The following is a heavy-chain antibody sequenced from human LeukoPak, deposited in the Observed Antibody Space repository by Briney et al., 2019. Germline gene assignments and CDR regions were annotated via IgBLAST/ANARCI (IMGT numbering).Heavy chain of an antibody. V-gene: IGHV3-64D*09. J-gene: IGHJ3*02. CDR3: VKVPYYYDRSGYPRRDAFDI. Sequence: PGGSLRLSCSASGFTFSSYAMHWVRQAPGKGLEYVSAISSNGGSTYYADSVKGRFTISRDNSKNTLYLQMSSLRAEDTAVYYCVKVPYYYDRSGYPRRDAFDIWGQGTMVTVSS. CDR1: GFTFSSYA. CDR2: ISSNGGST. D-gene: IGHD3-22*01.